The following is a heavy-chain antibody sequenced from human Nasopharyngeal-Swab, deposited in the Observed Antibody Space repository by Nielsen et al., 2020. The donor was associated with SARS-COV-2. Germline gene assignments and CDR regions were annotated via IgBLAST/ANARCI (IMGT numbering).Heavy chain of an antibody. Sequence: SCIVSGGSINSGGYYWSWTRQQPGEGLEWIGYIYYSGRAYYNPSLQSRVTISVDTSKNQFLLNLSSVTAADTAVYYCARGKSGSGKWGFDPWGQGILVTVSS. J-gene: IGHJ5*02. V-gene: IGHV4-31*02. CDR2: IYYSGRA. CDR1: GGSINSGGYY. D-gene: IGHD3-10*01. CDR3: ARGKSGSGKWGFDP.